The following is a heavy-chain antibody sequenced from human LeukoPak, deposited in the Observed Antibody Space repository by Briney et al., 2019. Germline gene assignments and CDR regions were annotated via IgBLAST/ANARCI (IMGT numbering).Heavy chain of an antibody. J-gene: IGHJ4*02. V-gene: IGHV3-30*18. CDR2: ISYDGSNK. CDR3: ANAEGGYDDHFDY. CDR1: GFTFSSYG. Sequence: PGGSLRLSCAASGFTFSSYGMHWVRQAPGKGLEWVAVISYDGSNKYYADSVKDRFTISRDNSKNTLYLQMNSLRAEDTAVYYCANAEGGYDDHFDYWGQGTLVTVSS. D-gene: IGHD5-12*01.